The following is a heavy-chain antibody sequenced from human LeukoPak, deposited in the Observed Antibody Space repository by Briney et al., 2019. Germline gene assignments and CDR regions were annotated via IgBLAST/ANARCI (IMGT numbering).Heavy chain of an antibody. CDR1: GYSFTGYW. J-gene: IGHJ4*02. D-gene: IGHD2-2*01. CDR3: VRHYIYQKIDY. Sequence: KHGESLKISCKGSGYSFTGYWIGWVRQKPGKGLEWMAIIYPGDSDAKYSPSFQGQVIISADKSINTAYLQWGSLKASDTAMYYCVRHYIYQKIDYWGQGTLVTVSS. CDR2: IYPGDSDA. V-gene: IGHV5-51*01.